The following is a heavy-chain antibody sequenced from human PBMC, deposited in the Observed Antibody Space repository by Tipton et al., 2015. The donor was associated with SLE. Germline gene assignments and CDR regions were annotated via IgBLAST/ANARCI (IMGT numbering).Heavy chain of an antibody. J-gene: IGHJ6*02. CDR2: ISYDGSNK. V-gene: IGHV3-30-3*01. CDR1: RFTFSSSA. D-gene: IGHD6-13*01. CDR3: ARTIAAASSYYYGMDV. Sequence: SLRLSCAASRFTFSSSAMHWVRQAPGKGLEWVAVISYDGSNKYYADSVKGRFTISRDNSKNTLYLQMNSLRAEDTAVYYCARTIAAASSYYYGMDVWGQGTTVTVSS.